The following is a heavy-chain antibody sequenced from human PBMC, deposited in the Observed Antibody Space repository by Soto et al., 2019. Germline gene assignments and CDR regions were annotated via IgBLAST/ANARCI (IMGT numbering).Heavy chain of an antibody. CDR2: IYYSGST. Sequence: SETLSLTCTVSGGSISSSSYYWGWIRQPPGKGLEWIGSIYYSGSTYHNPSLKSRVTISVDTSKNQFSLKLSSVTAADTAVYYCAREEVVYAIRPSGWFDPWGQGTLVTRLL. CDR1: GGSISSSSYY. J-gene: IGHJ5*02. D-gene: IGHD2-8*02. CDR3: AREEVVYAIRPSGWFDP. V-gene: IGHV4-39*02.